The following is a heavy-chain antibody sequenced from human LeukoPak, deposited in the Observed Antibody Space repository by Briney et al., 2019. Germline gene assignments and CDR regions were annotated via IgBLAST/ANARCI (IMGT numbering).Heavy chain of an antibody. J-gene: IGHJ6*04. CDR2: INPSCGST. Sequence: ASVKVSCKASGYTFTSYYIHWVRQAPGQGLEWMGIINPSCGSTSYAQKFQGRVTMTRDTSTSTVYMELSSLRSEDTAVYYCARSRYCSSTSCYNTRYGMDVWGKGTTVTVSS. V-gene: IGHV1-46*01. D-gene: IGHD2-2*02. CDR3: ARSRYCSSTSCYNTRYGMDV. CDR1: GYTFTSYY.